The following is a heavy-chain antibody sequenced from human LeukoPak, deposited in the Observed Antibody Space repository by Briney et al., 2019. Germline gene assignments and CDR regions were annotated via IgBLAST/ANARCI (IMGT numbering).Heavy chain of an antibody. CDR2: ITGDGGST. Sequence: GGSLRLSCATSGFTFDDYAMHWVRQAPGKGLEWVSFITGDGGSTYYADSVKGRFTISRDNTKNSLSLQMNSLRTEDTALYYCAKDISSSWYRLDYWGQGTLVTVSS. D-gene: IGHD6-13*01. J-gene: IGHJ4*02. CDR1: GFTFDDYA. V-gene: IGHV3-43*02. CDR3: AKDISSSWYRLDY.